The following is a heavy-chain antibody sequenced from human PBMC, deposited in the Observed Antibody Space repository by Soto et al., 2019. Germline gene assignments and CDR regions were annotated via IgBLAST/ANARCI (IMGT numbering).Heavy chain of an antibody. D-gene: IGHD5-12*01. Sequence: EVQLVESGGGLVQPGGSLRLSCAASGFTFSTYWMHWVRQVPGKGLVWDSRINSDGSTTSYADSVKGRFTISRDNAKNTLFLQMNSLRAEDTAVYYCAGGVATLLAWGQGTLVTVSS. CDR2: INSDGSTT. V-gene: IGHV3-74*01. CDR3: AGGVATLLA. J-gene: IGHJ5*02. CDR1: GFTFSTYW.